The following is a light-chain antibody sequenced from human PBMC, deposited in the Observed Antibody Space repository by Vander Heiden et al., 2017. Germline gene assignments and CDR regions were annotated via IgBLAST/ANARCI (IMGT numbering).Light chain of an antibody. CDR3: MQALQTPPT. V-gene: IGKV2-28*01. J-gene: IGKJ5*01. CDR2: LGS. CDR1: QSLLHSNGYNY. Sequence: DIVVTQSPLSRRSPPGEPGSISCRSRQSLLHSNGYNYLDWYLQKPGQPPQLLIYLGSNRASGVPDRFSGSGSGTDFTLNISRVQAEDVAVYYCMQALQTPPTFGQGTRLEIK.